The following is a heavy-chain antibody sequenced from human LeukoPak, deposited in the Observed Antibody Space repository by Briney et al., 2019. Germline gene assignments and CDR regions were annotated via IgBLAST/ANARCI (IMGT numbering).Heavy chain of an antibody. J-gene: IGHJ5*02. CDR1: GGSISSYY. D-gene: IGHD6-13*01. V-gene: IGHV4-4*07. CDR3: ARVGSSSWVGYNWFDP. CDR2: IYTSGST. Sequence: PSETLCLTCTVSGGSISSYYWSWIRQPAGKGLEWIGRIYTSGSTNYNPSLKSRVTMSVDTSKNQFSLKLSSVTAADTAVYYCARVGSSSWVGYNWFDPWGQGTLVTVSS.